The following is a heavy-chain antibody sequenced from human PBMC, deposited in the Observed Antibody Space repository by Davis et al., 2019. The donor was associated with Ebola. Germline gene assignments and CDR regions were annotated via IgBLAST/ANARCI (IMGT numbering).Heavy chain of an antibody. CDR2: ISSSSSTI. CDR1: GFTFSSYS. J-gene: IGHJ4*02. Sequence: PGGSLRLSCAASGFTFSSYSMNWVRQAPGKGLEWVSYISSSSSTIYYADSVKGRFTISSDNPKNTLYLQMRSLRTDDTAVYYCVKGIVGTAKVYWGQGTLVTVSS. V-gene: IGHV3-48*01. CDR3: VKGIVGTAKVY. D-gene: IGHD1-26*01.